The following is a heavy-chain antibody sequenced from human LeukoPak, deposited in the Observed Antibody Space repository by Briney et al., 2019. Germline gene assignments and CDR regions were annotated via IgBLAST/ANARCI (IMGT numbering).Heavy chain of an antibody. CDR3: ARIGVVVVPAASDYYYYYYMDV. CDR1: GFTFSSYG. Sequence: GGTLRLSCAASGFTFSSYGMSWVRQAPGKGLEWVSAISGSGGSTYYADSVKGRFTISRDNAKNSLYLQMNSLRAEDTAVYYCARIGVVVVPAASDYYYYYYMDVWGKGTTVTISS. V-gene: IGHV3-23*01. J-gene: IGHJ6*03. CDR2: ISGSGGST. D-gene: IGHD2-2*01.